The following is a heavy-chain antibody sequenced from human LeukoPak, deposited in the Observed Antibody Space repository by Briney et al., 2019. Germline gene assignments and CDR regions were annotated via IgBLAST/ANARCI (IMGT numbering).Heavy chain of an antibody. CDR3: ARDGYYYDSSGYDY. J-gene: IGHJ4*02. V-gene: IGHV1-2*02. CDR2: INPNSGGT. Sequence: ASVKVSCKASGYTFTGYYMHWVRQAPGQGLEWMGWINPNSGGTNYAQKFQGRVTMTTDTSTSTAYMELRSLRSDDTAVYYCARDGYYYDSSGYDYWGQGTLVTVSS. CDR1: GYTFTGYY. D-gene: IGHD3-22*01.